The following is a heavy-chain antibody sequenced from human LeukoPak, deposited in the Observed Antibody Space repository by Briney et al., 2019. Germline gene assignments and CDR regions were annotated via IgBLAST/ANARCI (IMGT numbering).Heavy chain of an antibody. V-gene: IGHV3-74*01. J-gene: IGHJ4*02. D-gene: IGHD5-18*01. CDR1: EFTFSQYW. CDR2: INNDGSGP. Sequence: GGSLRLSCAASEFTFSQYWMHWVRQTPGKGLVWVSRINNDGSGPSYADSVKGRFTISRDNAKNTLYLQMNSLRVEDTAVYYCVRGPSGYSYGSYWGQGTLVTVSS. CDR3: VRGPSGYSYGSY.